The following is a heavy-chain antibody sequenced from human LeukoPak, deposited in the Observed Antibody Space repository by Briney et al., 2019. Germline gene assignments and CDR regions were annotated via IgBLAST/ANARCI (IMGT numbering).Heavy chain of an antibody. V-gene: IGHV3-7*01. D-gene: IGHD3/OR15-3a*01. CDR1: GFTFSSYG. Sequence: PGGSLRLSCAASGFTFSSYGMHWVRQAPGKGLEWVANIKKDGSEKNYVDSVKGRFTISRDNAKNSLYLQMNSLRAEDTAVYYCATLDFLFDYWGQGTLVTVSS. J-gene: IGHJ4*02. CDR3: ATLDFLFDY. CDR2: IKKDGSEK.